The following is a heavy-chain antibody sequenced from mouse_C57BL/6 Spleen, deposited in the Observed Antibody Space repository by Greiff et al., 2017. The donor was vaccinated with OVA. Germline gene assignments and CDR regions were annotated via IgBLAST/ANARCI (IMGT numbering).Heavy chain of an antibody. Sequence: VQLQQPGAELVKPGASVKLSCKASGYTFTSYWMQWVKQRPGQGLEWIGEIDPSDSDTNYNQKFKGKATLTVEPSSSTAYMQLSSLTSEDSAVYYCARGHNDARDYWGQGTSVTVSS. CDR3: ARGHNDARDY. CDR2: IDPSDSDT. CDR1: GYTFTSYW. V-gene: IGHV1-50*01. J-gene: IGHJ4*01.